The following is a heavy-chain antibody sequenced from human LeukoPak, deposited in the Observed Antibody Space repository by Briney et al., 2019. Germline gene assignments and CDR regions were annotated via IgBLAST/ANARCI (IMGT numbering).Heavy chain of an antibody. CDR3: ATKFHYYGSGSPFDY. D-gene: IGHD3-10*01. Sequence: GSSVKVSCKASGGTFSSYAISWVRQAPGQGLEWMGGIIPIFGTANYAQKFQGRVTITADESTSTAYMELSSLRSEDTAVYYCATKFHYYGSGSPFDYWGQGTLVTVSS. V-gene: IGHV1-69*01. CDR2: IIPIFGTA. J-gene: IGHJ4*02. CDR1: GGTFSSYA.